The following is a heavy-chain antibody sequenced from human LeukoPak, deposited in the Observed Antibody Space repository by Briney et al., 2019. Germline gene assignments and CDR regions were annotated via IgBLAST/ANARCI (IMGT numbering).Heavy chain of an antibody. CDR1: GFTFSSYA. V-gene: IGHV3-23*01. Sequence: TGESLRLSCAASGFTFSSYAMSWARQAPGKGLEWVSAISGSGGSTYYADSVKGRFTISRDNSKNTLYLQMNSLRAEDTAVYYCAKSSTSYDSSGYCCYWGQGTLVTVSS. CDR2: ISGSGGST. CDR3: AKSSTSYDSSGYCCY. D-gene: IGHD3-22*01. J-gene: IGHJ4*02.